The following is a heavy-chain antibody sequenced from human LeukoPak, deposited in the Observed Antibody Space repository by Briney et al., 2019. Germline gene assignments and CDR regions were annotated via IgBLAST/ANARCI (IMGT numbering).Heavy chain of an antibody. V-gene: IGHV3-23*01. J-gene: IGHJ4*02. CDR2: ISGSGGST. Sequence: PGGSLRLSGAASGFTFSSFAMSWVRQAPGKGLEWVSAISGSGGSTYYADSVKGRFTISRDNSKNTLYLQMNSLRAEDTAVYYCARDLQLWTTRDTRGMAQVGYWGQGTLVTVSS. CDR3: ARDLQLWTTRDTRGMAQVGY. CDR1: GFTFSSFA. D-gene: IGHD5-18*01.